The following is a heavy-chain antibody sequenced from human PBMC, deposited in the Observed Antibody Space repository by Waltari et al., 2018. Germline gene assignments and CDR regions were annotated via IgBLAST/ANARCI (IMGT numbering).Heavy chain of an antibody. CDR3: AGGRSSSFFHMDV. V-gene: IGHV1-2*02. D-gene: IGHD6-6*01. CDR2: INPNSGGT. CDR1: DNTFTGTS. Sequence: QVQLVQSGAEVNKPGAQVKVSCKAPDNTFTGTSMHWVRQAPGQGLEWMGWINPNSGGTNYAQKFQGRVTMTRDTSISTAYMELSRLRSDDTAVYYCAGGRSSSFFHMDVWGKGTTVTVSS. J-gene: IGHJ6*03.